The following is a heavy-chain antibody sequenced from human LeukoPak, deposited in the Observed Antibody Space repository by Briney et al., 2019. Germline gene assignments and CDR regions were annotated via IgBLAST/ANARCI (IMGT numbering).Heavy chain of an antibody. CDR3: AKDGHWTFDY. CDR2: IIPILGIA. V-gene: IGHV1-69*04. D-gene: IGHD1-1*01. CDR1: GGTFSSYA. J-gene: IGHJ4*02. Sequence: SVKVSCKASGGTFSSYAISWVRQAPGQGLEWMGRIIPILGIANYAQKFQGRVTITADKSTSTAYMELSSLRPEDTAVYYCAKDGHWTFDYWGQGTLVTVSS.